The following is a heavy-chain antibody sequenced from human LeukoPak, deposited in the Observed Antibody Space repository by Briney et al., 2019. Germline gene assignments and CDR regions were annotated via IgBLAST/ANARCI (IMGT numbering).Heavy chain of an antibody. CDR2: ISGSGGNT. CDR1: GFTFISYA. Sequence: GSLRLFCSASGFTFISYAMSCVRQAPGQEREGVSWISGSGGNTYYADDVMGRCTITRADSTNTMQLLMNSLRAADAAVCYCAKLVTHFDYWGQGTLVTVSS. D-gene: IGHD4-23*01. J-gene: IGHJ4*02. V-gene: IGHV3-23*01. CDR3: AKLVTHFDY.